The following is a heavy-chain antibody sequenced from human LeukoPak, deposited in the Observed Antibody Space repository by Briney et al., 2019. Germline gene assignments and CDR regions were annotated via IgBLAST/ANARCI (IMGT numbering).Heavy chain of an antibody. CDR1: GFTFSSYA. V-gene: IGHV3-64*01. Sequence: GGSLRLSCAASGFTFSSYAMHWVRQAPGKGLEYVSAISSNGGSTYYANSVKGRFTISRDNSKNTLYLQMGSLRAEDMAVYYCASIGYYYMDVWGKGTTVTVS. J-gene: IGHJ6*03. CDR2: ISSNGGST. CDR3: ASIGYYYMDV.